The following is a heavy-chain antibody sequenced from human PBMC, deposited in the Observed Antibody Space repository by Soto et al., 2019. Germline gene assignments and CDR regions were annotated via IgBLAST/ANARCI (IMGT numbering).Heavy chain of an antibody. CDR1: GFTFSSYG. Sequence: GGSLRLSCAASGFTFSSYGIHWVRQAPGKGLEWVAFISYDGGNKYYADSVKGRFTISRDNSKNTLYLQMNSLRAEDTAVYYCAKVMITFGGSRYGLDVWGQGT. CDR2: ISYDGGNK. D-gene: IGHD3-16*01. V-gene: IGHV3-30*18. CDR3: AKVMITFGGSRYGLDV. J-gene: IGHJ6*02.